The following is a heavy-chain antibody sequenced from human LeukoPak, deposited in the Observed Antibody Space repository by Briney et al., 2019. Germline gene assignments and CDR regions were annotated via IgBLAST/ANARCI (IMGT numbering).Heavy chain of an antibody. D-gene: IGHD3-16*01. CDR2: IYSSGST. V-gene: IGHV3-21*01. Sequence: GWSLRLSCAASGFTFSSYSMNWVRQAPGKGLEWVSAIYSSGSTYYADSVKGRFTISRDNAKNSLYLQMNSLRAEDTAVYYCARGPSVPRLTDRFDYWGQGTLVTVSS. CDR3: ARGPSVPRLTDRFDY. CDR1: GFTFSSYS. J-gene: IGHJ4*02.